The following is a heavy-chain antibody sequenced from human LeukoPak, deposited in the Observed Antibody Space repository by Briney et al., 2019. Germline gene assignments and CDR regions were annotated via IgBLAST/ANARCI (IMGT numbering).Heavy chain of an antibody. J-gene: IGHJ4*02. CDR3: ARATYYDSSGYWGYYFDY. CDR2: INQHGSEN. D-gene: IGHD3-22*01. CDR1: GFTFSNYW. V-gene: IGHV3-7*01. Sequence: GGSLRLSCAASGFTFSNYWMSWVRQAPGKGLEWVANINQHGSENYYVDSVRGRFTTSRDNAQNSLYLLMNSLRAEDTAVYYCARATYYDSSGYWGYYFDYWGQGTLVTVSS.